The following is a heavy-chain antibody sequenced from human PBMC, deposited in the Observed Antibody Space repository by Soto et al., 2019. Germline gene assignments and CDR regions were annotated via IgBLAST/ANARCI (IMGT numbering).Heavy chain of an antibody. CDR2: ISYDGSNT. CDR3: AKGEGSSYGVDY. Sequence: QVQLVESGGGVVQPGRSLRLSCAASGFTFSSYGMHGVRQAPGKGLEWVAVISYDGSNTYYADSVKGRFTISRDNSKNTLYLQMNSLRAEDTAVYYCAKGEGSSYGVDYWGQGTLVTVSS. CDR1: GFTFSSYG. J-gene: IGHJ4*02. V-gene: IGHV3-30*18. D-gene: IGHD5-18*01.